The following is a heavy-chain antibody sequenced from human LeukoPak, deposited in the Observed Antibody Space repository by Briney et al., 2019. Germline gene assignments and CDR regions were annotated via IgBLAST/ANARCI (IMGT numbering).Heavy chain of an antibody. J-gene: IGHJ1*01. D-gene: IGHD6-13*01. CDR2: INPSGGST. V-gene: IGHV1-46*01. Sequence: ASVKVSCKASGYTFTSYYMHWVRQAPGQGPEWMGIINPSGGSTSYAQKFQGRVTMTRDTSTSTVYMELSSLRSEDTAVYYCARAYGHSSSWEEYFQHWGQGTLVTVSS. CDR3: ARAYGHSSSWEEYFQH. CDR1: GYTFTSYY.